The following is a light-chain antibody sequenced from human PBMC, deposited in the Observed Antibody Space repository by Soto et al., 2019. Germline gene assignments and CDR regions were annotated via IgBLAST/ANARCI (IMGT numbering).Light chain of an antibody. CDR1: QSVSYN. CDR3: QQYKNWPPLT. J-gene: IGKJ4*01. CDR2: GAF. V-gene: IGKV3-15*01. Sequence: EIVMTQSPATLSVSPGETATLSCRASQSVSYNLAWYQQKPGQGPRLLIYGAFTRATGIPARFSGSGSGTEFPLTISGLQSEDFAVYYCQQYKNWPPLTFGGGTKVEIK.